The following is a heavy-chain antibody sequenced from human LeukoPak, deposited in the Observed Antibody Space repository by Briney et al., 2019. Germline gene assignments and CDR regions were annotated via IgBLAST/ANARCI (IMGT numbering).Heavy chain of an antibody. D-gene: IGHD3-3*01. Sequence: SETLSLTCAVSGYSISSGYDWGWIRPPPGKGREGIGRIYQSGSTYYNRSLKTRLTISVDTSKNPFSLKLSSVTAADTAVYYCARQAFDCDFCRIPYMDVWGKGTTVTVSS. CDR3: ARQAFDCDFCRIPYMDV. CDR2: IYQSGST. CDR1: GYSISSGYD. J-gene: IGHJ6*03. V-gene: IGHV4-38-2*01.